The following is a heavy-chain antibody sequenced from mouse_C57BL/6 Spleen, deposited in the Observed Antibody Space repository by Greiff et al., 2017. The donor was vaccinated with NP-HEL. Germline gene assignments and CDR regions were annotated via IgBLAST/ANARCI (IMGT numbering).Heavy chain of an antibody. D-gene: IGHD1-1*01. CDR3: ARPLYYYGSSYWYFDV. J-gene: IGHJ1*03. V-gene: IGHV5-16*01. Sequence: EVKLVESEGGLVQPGSSMKLSCTASGFTFSDYYMAWVRQVPEKGLEWVANINYDGSSTYYLDSLKSRFLISRDNAKNILYLQMSSLKSEDTATYYCARPLYYYGSSYWYFDVWGTGTTVTVSS. CDR2: INYDGSST. CDR1: GFTFSDYY.